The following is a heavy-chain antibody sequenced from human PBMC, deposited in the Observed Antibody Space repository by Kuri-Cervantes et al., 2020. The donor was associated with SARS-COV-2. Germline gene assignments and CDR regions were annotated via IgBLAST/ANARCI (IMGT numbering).Heavy chain of an antibody. J-gene: IGHJ2*01. V-gene: IGHV4-59*01. CDR1: GGSISSYY. D-gene: IGHD5-24*01. Sequence: SETLSLTCTVSGGSISSYYWSWIRQPPGKGLEWIGYIYYSGSTNYNPSLKSRVTISVDTSKNQFSLELSSVTAADTAVYYCARDLGQKRWLQYWYFDLWGRGTLVTVSS. CDR2: IYYSGST. CDR3: ARDLGQKRWLQYWYFDL.